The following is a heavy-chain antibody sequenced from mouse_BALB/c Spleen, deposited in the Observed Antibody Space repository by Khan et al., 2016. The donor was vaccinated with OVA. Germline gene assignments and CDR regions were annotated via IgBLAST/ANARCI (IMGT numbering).Heavy chain of an antibody. CDR2: IAPGSDSS. CDR1: GYTFTSYW. Sequence: DLVKPGASVKLSCKASGYTFTSYWINWTKQRPGQGLEWIGQIAPGSDSSYYNGMFKGNAILTVDTSSSTAYIQLSSLSSEDSAVYFCARSNYYGSGLYAMDYWGQGTSVTVSS. V-gene: IGHV1S41*01. D-gene: IGHD1-1*01. J-gene: IGHJ4*01. CDR3: ARSNYYGSGLYAMDY.